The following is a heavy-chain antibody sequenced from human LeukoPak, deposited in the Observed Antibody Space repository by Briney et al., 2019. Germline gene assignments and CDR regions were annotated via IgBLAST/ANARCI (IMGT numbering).Heavy chain of an antibody. Sequence: PSETLSLTCAVYGGSFSGYYWSWIRQPPGKGLEWIGEINHSGSTNYNPSLKSRVTISVDTSKNQFSLKLSSVTAADTAVYYCARGHYGSIIYFDYWGQGTLVTVSS. J-gene: IGHJ4*02. CDR3: ARGHYGSIIYFDY. V-gene: IGHV4-34*01. CDR2: INHSGST. D-gene: IGHD3-10*01. CDR1: GGSFSGYY.